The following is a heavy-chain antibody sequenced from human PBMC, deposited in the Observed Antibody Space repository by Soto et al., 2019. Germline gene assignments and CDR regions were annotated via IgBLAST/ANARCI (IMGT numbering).Heavy chain of an antibody. Sequence: QVQLQESGPGLVKASETLSLTWTVSGGSISSDYWSWIRQPPVKGLECIGYIYYSGNTNYNPSFKSRLTLSIDTSKNHFSLKLISVTAADTALYYCARYKATGGSFDYWGQGTLVTVSS. CDR1: GGSISSDY. D-gene: IGHD2-15*01. CDR2: IYYSGNT. CDR3: ARYKATGGSFDY. J-gene: IGHJ4*02. V-gene: IGHV4-59*01.